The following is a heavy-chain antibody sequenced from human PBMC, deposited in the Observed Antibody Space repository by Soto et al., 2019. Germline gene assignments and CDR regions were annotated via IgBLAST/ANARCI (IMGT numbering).Heavy chain of an antibody. J-gene: IGHJ4*02. CDR1: GGSISSSNW. CDR3: ARKSSSWCFDY. Sequence: SETLSLTCAVSGGSISSSNWWSWVRQPPGKGLECIGEIYHSGSTNYNPSLKSRVTISVDKSKNQFSPKLSSVTAADTAVYYCARKSSSWCFDYWGQGTLVTVSS. D-gene: IGHD6-13*01. V-gene: IGHV4-4*02. CDR2: IYHSGST.